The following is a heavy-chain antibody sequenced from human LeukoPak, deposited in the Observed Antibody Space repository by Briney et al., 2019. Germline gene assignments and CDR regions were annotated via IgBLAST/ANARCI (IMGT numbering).Heavy chain of an antibody. Sequence: SETLSLTCAVSGYSISSGYYWGWIRQPPGKGLEWIGSIYHSGSTYYNPSLKSRVTISVDTSKNQFSLKLSSVTAADTAVYYCAGHGGYSYGVRSGKYYFDYWGQGTLVTVSS. CDR2: IYHSGST. CDR1: GYSISSGYY. V-gene: IGHV4-38-2*01. J-gene: IGHJ4*02. CDR3: AGHGGYSYGVRSGKYYFDY. D-gene: IGHD5-18*01.